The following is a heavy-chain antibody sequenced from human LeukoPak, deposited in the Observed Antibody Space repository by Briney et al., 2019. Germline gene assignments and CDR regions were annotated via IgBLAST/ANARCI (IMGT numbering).Heavy chain of an antibody. Sequence: PSQTLSLTCAVSGGSISSGGYYWSWIRQHPGKGLEWIGYIYYSGSTYYNPSLKSRVTISVDTSKNQFSLKLSSVTAADTAVYYCARDSSGYAYYFDSWGQGTLVTVSS. CDR1: GGSISSGGYY. CDR3: ARDSSGYAYYFDS. D-gene: IGHD5-12*01. CDR2: IYYSGST. V-gene: IGHV4-31*11. J-gene: IGHJ4*02.